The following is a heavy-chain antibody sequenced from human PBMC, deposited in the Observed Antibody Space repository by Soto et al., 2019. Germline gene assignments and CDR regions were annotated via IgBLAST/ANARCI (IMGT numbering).Heavy chain of an antibody. CDR3: ARDSGGDYHSYCMDV. V-gene: IGHV3-33*01. CDR2: IWYDGSDK. Sequence: QMQLVESGGGVVQPGTSLRLSCAASGFTFRNYAMHWVRQAPGKGLEWVTIIWYDGSDKNYGDSVKGRFTISRDNSKNTLYLQMNSLRVEDTAVYYCARDSGGDYHSYCMDVWGKGTTVTVSS. J-gene: IGHJ6*03. CDR1: GFTFRNYA. D-gene: IGHD4-17*01.